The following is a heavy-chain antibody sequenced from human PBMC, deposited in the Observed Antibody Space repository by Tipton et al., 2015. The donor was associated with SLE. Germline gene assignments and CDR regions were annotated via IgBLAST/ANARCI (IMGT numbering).Heavy chain of an antibody. J-gene: IGHJ4*02. CDR3: ARGPFQRWPPGAY. V-gene: IGHV4-61*02. CDR2: VYSSGTT. CDR1: GASISSGSYY. D-gene: IGHD4-23*01. Sequence: TLSLTCTVSGASISSGSYYWNWIRQPAGKGLVWIVRVYSSGTTNYNSSLKSRVTISLDTSKSQFSLILNSLTAADTAVYYCARGPFQRWPPGAYWGQGTLVTVSS.